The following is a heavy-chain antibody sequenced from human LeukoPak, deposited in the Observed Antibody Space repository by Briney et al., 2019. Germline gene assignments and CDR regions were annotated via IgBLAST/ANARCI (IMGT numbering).Heavy chain of an antibody. CDR2: IYTSGST. D-gene: IGHD1-20*01. CDR1: GGSISSGSYY. J-gene: IGHJ4*02. V-gene: IGHV4-61*02. Sequence: SETLSLTCTVSGGSISSGSYYWSWIRQPAGKGLEWIGRIYTSGSTNYNPSLKSRVTISVDTSKNQFSLKLSSVTAADTAVYYCARDDGITGTTYFDYWGQGTLVTVSS. CDR3: ARDDGITGTTYFDY.